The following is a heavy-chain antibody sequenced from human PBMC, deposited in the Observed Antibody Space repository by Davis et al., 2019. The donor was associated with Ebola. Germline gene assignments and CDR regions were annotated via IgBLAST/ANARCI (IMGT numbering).Heavy chain of an antibody. J-gene: IGHJ4*02. D-gene: IGHD3-22*01. V-gene: IGHV4-59*12. Sequence: GSLRLSCTVSGGSISSYYWIWIRQPPGKGLEWIGNYYYTGSTYYSPSLRSRVTLSVDTSKNLFSLKLTSVTAADTAVYYCARGDSYYDPTGYYAGPEAPDHWGQGTLVSVSS. CDR2: YYYTGST. CDR1: GGSISSYY. CDR3: ARGDSYYDPTGYYAGPEAPDH.